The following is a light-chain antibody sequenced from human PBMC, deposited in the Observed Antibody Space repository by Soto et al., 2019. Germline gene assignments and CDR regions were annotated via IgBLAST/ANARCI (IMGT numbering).Light chain of an antibody. V-gene: IGKV3-11*01. CDR1: QGLXTY. J-gene: IGKJ5*01. CDR3: RQRNKWPKRT. Sequence: IELTQSPATLSLSPGERATLSCRASQGLXTYLVWYQLKRGQAPRILMXAQSNRASGVPARFIGSGSGKDFTPTISSLEPEDFAVYYCRQRNKWPKRTFGQGTRLEIK. CDR2: AQS.